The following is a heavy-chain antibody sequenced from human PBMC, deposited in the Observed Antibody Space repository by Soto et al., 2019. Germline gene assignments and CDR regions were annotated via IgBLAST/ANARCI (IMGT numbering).Heavy chain of an antibody. J-gene: IGHJ6*02. CDR2: INSDGSST. CDR1: GFTFSSYW. Sequence: EVQLVESGGGLVQPGGSLRLSCAASGFTFSSYWMHWVRQAPGKGLVWVSRINSDGSSTSYADSVKGRFTISRDNAKNTLYRQMNSLGAEDTDVYYCAREILTGYYRVYYYYGMDVWGQGTTVTVSS. D-gene: IGHD3-9*01. CDR3: AREILTGYYRVYYYYGMDV. V-gene: IGHV3-74*01.